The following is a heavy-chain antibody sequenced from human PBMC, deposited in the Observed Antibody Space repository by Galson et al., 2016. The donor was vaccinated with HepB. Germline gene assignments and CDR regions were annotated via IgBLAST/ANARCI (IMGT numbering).Heavy chain of an antibody. CDR3: VRGVAGSFDF. CDR1: GYTFTDYY. D-gene: IGHD6-19*01. Sequence: SVKVSCKASGYTFTDYYMHWVRQAPGQGLEWMGIINPSAGNTTYAQKFQGRVTMTRDTSTSTVYMELSSLRSEDTAVYYCVRGVAGSFDFWGQGTLVTVSS. J-gene: IGHJ4*02. V-gene: IGHV1-46*01. CDR2: INPSAGNT.